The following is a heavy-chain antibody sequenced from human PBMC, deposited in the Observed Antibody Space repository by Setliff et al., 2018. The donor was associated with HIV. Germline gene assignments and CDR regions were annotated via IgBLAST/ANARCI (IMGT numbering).Heavy chain of an antibody. V-gene: IGHV4-39*07. CDR2: IYYSGST. CDR1: GGSNSSSSYY. D-gene: IGHD2-21*01. Sequence: PSETLSLTCTVSGGSNSSSSYYWGWIRQPPGKGLEWIGSIYYSGSTYYNPSLKSRVTISVDTSKNQFSLKLSSVTAADTAVYYCARGVISRDAFDIWGQGTMVTVSS. J-gene: IGHJ3*02. CDR3: ARGVISRDAFDI.